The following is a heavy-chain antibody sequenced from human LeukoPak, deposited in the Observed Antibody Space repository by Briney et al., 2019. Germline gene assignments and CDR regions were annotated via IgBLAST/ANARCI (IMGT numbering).Heavy chain of an antibody. D-gene: IGHD3-22*01. CDR2: ISYDATNK. CDR3: AKAVVPVISQHYFDY. V-gene: IGHV3-30*04. Sequence: PGRSLRLSCAASGFTFSNNAMHWVRQAPGKGLEWVALISYDATNKYYGDSVKGRFTISRDNSKNTLYLQMNSLRAEDTAVYYSAKAVVPVISQHYFDYWGQGTLVTVSS. CDR1: GFTFSNNA. J-gene: IGHJ4*01.